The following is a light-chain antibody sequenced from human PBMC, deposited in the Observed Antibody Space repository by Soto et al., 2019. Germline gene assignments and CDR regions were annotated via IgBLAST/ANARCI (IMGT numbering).Light chain of an antibody. V-gene: IGKV1-5*01. Sequence: GDRVTITCRASQNINNWIAWYQQKPGKAPKFLIYDASTLESGVPSRFSGSGSGTDFTLTISSLEPEDFAVYYCQQRSNWPTFGQGTKVDI. CDR3: QQRSNWPT. CDR2: DAS. J-gene: IGKJ1*01. CDR1: QNINNW.